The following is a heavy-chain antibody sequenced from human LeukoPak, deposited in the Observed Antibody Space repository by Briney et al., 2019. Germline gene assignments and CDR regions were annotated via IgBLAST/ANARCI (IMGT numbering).Heavy chain of an antibody. CDR3: ATVGQMWQQLARAVSDY. J-gene: IGHJ4*02. Sequence: ASVKVSCKASGYTFTDYYIHWVRQAPGQGLEWMGIINPGGGSTFCAQKFQGRVTMTRDTSTSTGYMELSSLRFDDTAVYYCATVGQMWQQLARAVSDYWGQGTLVTVSS. D-gene: IGHD6-13*01. CDR1: GYTFTDYY. V-gene: IGHV1-46*01. CDR2: INPGGGST.